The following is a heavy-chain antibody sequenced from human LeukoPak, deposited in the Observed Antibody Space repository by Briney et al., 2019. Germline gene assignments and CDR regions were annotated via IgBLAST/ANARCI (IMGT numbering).Heavy chain of an antibody. CDR1: GFTFSDYY. J-gene: IGHJ4*02. CDR3: ATLSRGSGSYYNLYYFDY. D-gene: IGHD3-10*01. V-gene: IGHV3-11*04. Sequence: GGSLRLSCAASGFTFSDYYMSWIRQAPGKGLEWVSYISSSGSTIYYADSVKGRFTISGDNAKNSLYLQMNSLRAEDTAVYYCATLSRGSGSYYNLYYFDYWGQGTLVTVSS. CDR2: ISSSGSTI.